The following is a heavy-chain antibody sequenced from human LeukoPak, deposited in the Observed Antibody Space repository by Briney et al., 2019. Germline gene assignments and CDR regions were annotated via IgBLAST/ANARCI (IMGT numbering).Heavy chain of an antibody. Sequence: GGSLRLSCAASGFTFSSYGMHWVRQAPGKGLEWVAVISYDGSNKYYADSVKGRFTISRDNSKNTLYLQMNSLRAEDTAVYFCAKTMGAIDHDYWGQGTLVTVSS. CDR2: ISYDGSNK. CDR3: AKTMGAIDHDY. CDR1: GFTFSSYG. J-gene: IGHJ4*02. V-gene: IGHV3-30*18. D-gene: IGHD1-26*01.